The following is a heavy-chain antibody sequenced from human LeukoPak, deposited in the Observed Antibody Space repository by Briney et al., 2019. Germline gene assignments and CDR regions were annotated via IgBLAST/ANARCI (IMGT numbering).Heavy chain of an antibody. Sequence: GGFLRLSCAVSGITLSRYTLNGVRQAPGKGLEWVSSISSSSSSIYYSDSVKGRFTISRDNSKNNLYLQMNSLRAEDTAVYYCARGSGSLDYWGQGTLVTVSS. J-gene: IGHJ4*02. V-gene: IGHV3-21*04. CDR3: ARGSGSLDY. D-gene: IGHD6-19*01. CDR2: ISSSSSSI. CDR1: GITLSRYT.